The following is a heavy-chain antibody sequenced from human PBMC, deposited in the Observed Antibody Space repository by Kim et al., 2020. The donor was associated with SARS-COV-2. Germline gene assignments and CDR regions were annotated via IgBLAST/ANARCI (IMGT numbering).Heavy chain of an antibody. CDR3: ARGTVWQLGVGDYYYYYYGMDV. Sequence: SETLSLTCTVSGGSISSYYWSWIRQPPGKGLEWIGYIYYSGSTNYNPSLKSRVTISVATSKNQFSLKLSSVTAADTAVYYCARGTVWQLGVGDYYYYYYGMDVGGQGTTVPASS. J-gene: IGHJ6*02. D-gene: IGHD3-16*01. CDR1: GGSISSYY. V-gene: IGHV4-59*13. CDR2: IYYSGST.